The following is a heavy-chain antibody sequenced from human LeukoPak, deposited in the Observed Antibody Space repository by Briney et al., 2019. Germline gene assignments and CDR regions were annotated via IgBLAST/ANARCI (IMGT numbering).Heavy chain of an antibody. J-gene: IGHJ4*01. CDR1: GGSISNNY. V-gene: IGHV4-59*01. D-gene: IGHD3/OR15-3a*01. CDR3: AKSHFWTGYPSDY. Sequence: PSETLSLTCTVSGGSISNNYWYWIRQSPGKGLEWIGNFYNGGSTNYSPSLKSRVTISVDTSRNQFFLKLNSVTAADTAVYYCAKSHFWTGYPSDYWGHGILVTVSS. CDR2: FYNGGST.